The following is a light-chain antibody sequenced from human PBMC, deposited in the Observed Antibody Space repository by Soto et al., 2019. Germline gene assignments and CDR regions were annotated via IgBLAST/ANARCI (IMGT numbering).Light chain of an antibody. Sequence: QSALTQPRSVSGSPGQSVTISCTGTSSDVGYYNFVSWYQQHPGKAPKLMIYDVSKRPSGVPDRFSGSKSGNTASLTISGLKAEDGADYYCCSYAGNYGVVFGGGTKLTVL. CDR2: DVS. CDR1: SSDVGYYNF. J-gene: IGLJ2*01. CDR3: CSYAGNYGVV. V-gene: IGLV2-11*01.